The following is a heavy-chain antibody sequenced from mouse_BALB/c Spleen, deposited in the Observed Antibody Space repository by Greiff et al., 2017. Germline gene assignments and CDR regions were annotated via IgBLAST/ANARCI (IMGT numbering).Heavy chain of an antibody. V-gene: IGHV2-9*02. Sequence: QVQLQQSGPGLVAPSQSLSITCTVSGFSLTSYGVHWVRQPPGKGLEWLGVIWAGGSTNYNSALMSRLSISKDNSKSQVFLKMNSLQTDDTAMYYCASLYYRYDGAWFAYWGQGTLVTVSA. D-gene: IGHD2-14*01. J-gene: IGHJ3*01. CDR3: ASLYYRYDGAWFAY. CDR2: IWAGGST. CDR1: GFSLTSYG.